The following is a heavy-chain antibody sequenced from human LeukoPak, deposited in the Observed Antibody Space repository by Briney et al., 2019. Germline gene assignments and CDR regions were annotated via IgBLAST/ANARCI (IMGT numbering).Heavy chain of an antibody. CDR2: INHSGST. J-gene: IGHJ5*02. V-gene: IGHV4-34*01. CDR1: GGSFSGYY. D-gene: IGHD5-18*01. Sequence: SETLSLTCAVDGGSFSGYYWSWVRQPPGKGLEWIGEINHSGSTNYNPSLKSRVTISVDTSKNQFSLKLSSVTAADTAVYYCARANVDTAMLPANWFDPWGQGTLVTVSS. CDR3: ARANVDTAMLPANWFDP.